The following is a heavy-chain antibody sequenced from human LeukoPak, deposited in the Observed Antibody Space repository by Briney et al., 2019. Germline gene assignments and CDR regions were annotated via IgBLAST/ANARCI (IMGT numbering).Heavy chain of an antibody. V-gene: IGHV3-21*01. CDR1: GLTLSSYS. CDR2: ISSSSYI. J-gene: IGHJ4*02. D-gene: IGHD6-13*01. CDR3: AREQQLNNYFDY. Sequence: GCSQRLSCAASGLTLSSYSMNWVRQAPRKGLEWVSYISSSSYIHYADSVKGRFTNSRDNAKHSLYLQMNSLRAEDTAVYYCAREQQLNNYFDYWGQGTLVTVSS.